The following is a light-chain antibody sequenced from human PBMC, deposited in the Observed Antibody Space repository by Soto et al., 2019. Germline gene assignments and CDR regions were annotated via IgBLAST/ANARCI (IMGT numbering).Light chain of an antibody. Sequence: DIQMTQSPSTLSASVGDRVTITCRASQSISNWLAWYQQKPGKAPKLLLYKASTLQSGVPSRFSGSGSGTEFSLNISSLQPDDFATYYCQQYNSYPYTLGQVTKLEIK. J-gene: IGKJ2*01. CDR3: QQYNSYPYT. V-gene: IGKV1-5*03. CDR1: QSISNW. CDR2: KAS.